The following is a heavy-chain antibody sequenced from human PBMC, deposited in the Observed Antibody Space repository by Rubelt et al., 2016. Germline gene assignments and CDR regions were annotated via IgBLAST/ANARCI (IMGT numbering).Heavy chain of an antibody. J-gene: IGHJ6*02. D-gene: IGHD3-10*01. V-gene: IGHV1-69*02. CDR2: IIPILGIA. CDR3: ARPSFGGSGSYYNAYYYYGMDV. Sequence: GQGLEWLGRIIPILGIANYAQKFQGRVTITADKSTSTAYMELSSLRSEDTAVYYCARPSFGGSGSYYNAYYYYGMDVCGQGTTVTVSS.